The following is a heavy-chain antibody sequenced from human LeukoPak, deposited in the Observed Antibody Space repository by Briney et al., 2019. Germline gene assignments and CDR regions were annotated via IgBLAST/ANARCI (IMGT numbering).Heavy chain of an antibody. CDR3: ARVHRAGYSYGQYYFDY. J-gene: IGHJ4*02. Sequence: SETLSLTCTVSGGSISRYYWNWIRQPPGKGLEWIGYIYYTGSTNYNPSLKSRVTISVDTSKNQFSLKLSSVTAADTAVYYCARVHRAGYSYGQYYFDYWGQGTLVTVSS. V-gene: IGHV4-59*08. CDR2: IYYTGST. D-gene: IGHD5-18*01. CDR1: GGSISRYY.